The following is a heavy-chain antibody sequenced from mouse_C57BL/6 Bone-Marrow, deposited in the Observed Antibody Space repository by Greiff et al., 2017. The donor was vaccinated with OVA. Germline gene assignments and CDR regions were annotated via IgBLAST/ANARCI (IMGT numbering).Heavy chain of an antibody. CDR1: GFTFSSYA. D-gene: IGHD1-1*02. V-gene: IGHV5-9-1*02. J-gene: IGHJ1*03. Sequence: EVQRVESGEGLVKPGGSLKLSCAASGFTFSSYAMSWVRQTPEKRLEWVAYISSGGDYIYYADTVKGRFTISRDNARNTLYLQMSSLKSEDTAMYYCTRGTYYDWYFDVWGTGTTVTVSS. CDR2: ISSGGDYI. CDR3: TRGTYYDWYFDV.